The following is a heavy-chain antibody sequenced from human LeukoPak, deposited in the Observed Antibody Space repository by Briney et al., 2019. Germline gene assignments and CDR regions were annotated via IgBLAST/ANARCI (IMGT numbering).Heavy chain of an antibody. Sequence: GGSLRLSCAASGFTFSSYSMNWVRQAPGKGLEWVSSISSSSSYIYYADSVKGRFTISRDNAKNSLYLQMNSLRAEDTAVYYCASRRITATVTMDVWGKGTTVTVSS. V-gene: IGHV3-21*03. CDR2: ISSSSSYI. CDR3: ASRRITATVTMDV. J-gene: IGHJ6*03. D-gene: IGHD6-13*01. CDR1: GFTFSSYS.